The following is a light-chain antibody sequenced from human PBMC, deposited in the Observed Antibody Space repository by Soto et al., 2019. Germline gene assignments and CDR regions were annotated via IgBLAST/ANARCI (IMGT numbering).Light chain of an antibody. CDR1: SSDVGSYNL. J-gene: IGLJ1*01. CDR3: CSYAGNYV. V-gene: IGLV2-23*02. CDR2: EVN. Sequence: QPVLTQPASVSGSPGQSITISCTGTSSDVGSYNLVSWYQQHPGKAPKLMIYEVNKRPSGVSDRFSGSKSGNTASLPISGLQAEDEADYYCCSYAGNYVFGTGTKLTVL.